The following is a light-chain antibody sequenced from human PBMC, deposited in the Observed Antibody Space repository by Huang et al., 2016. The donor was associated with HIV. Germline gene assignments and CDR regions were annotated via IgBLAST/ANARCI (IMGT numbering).Light chain of an antibody. V-gene: IGKV1-9*01. J-gene: IGKJ4*01. CDR3: QQFSSYPLT. Sequence: IQLTQSPSSLSIYVGDKVTITCRASQAIPNYVAWYQQRPGKAPKLLIYAASTLHSGVPSRVSGSGSGADFTLSIANVQPEDSATYYCQQFSSYPLTFGGGTKVEIK. CDR2: AAS. CDR1: QAIPNY.